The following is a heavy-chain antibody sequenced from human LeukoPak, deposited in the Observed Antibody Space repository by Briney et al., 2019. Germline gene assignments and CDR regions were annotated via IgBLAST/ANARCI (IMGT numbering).Heavy chain of an antibody. CDR3: ARGNHRDGDYGCWFDP. Sequence: SETLSLTCTVSGGSIGSYYWSWIRQPPGKGLEWIGYIYYSGSTNYNPSLKSRVTISVDTSKNQFSLRLSSETAADTAVYYCARGNHRDGDYGCWFDPWGQGTLVTVSS. CDR2: IYYSGST. D-gene: IGHD4-17*01. CDR1: GGSIGSYY. V-gene: IGHV4-59*08. J-gene: IGHJ5*02.